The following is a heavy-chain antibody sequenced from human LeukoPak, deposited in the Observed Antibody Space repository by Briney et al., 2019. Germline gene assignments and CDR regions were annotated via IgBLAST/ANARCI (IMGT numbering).Heavy chain of an antibody. CDR2: MRSKANSYAT. Sequence: PGRSLRLSCAASGFTFSGSAMHWVRQASGKGLEWVGRMRSKANSYATAYAASVKGRFTISRDDSKNTAYLQMNSLKTEDTAVYYCTRPGGVTMVRGVTPGTPATYSMDVWGQGTTVTVSS. V-gene: IGHV3-73*01. J-gene: IGHJ6*02. CDR1: GFTFSGSA. CDR3: TRPGGVTMVRGVTPGTPATYSMDV. D-gene: IGHD3-10*01.